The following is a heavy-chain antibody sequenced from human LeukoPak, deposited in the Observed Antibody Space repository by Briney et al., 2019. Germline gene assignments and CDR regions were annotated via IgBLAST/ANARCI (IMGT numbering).Heavy chain of an antibody. Sequence: PGGSLTLSCAVSGFPQNSYHMSWVRQSPEKGLVWVSDFSGSGGSILYGDSVKGRLTISRDNSKRTLYPQMNTLRAEDTAVYYCARAPFITMVRGVISSYFDYWGQGILVTVSS. CDR2: FSGSGGSI. J-gene: IGHJ4*02. CDR3: ARAPFITMVRGVISSYFDY. V-gene: IGHV3-23*01. CDR1: GFPQNSYH. D-gene: IGHD3-10*01.